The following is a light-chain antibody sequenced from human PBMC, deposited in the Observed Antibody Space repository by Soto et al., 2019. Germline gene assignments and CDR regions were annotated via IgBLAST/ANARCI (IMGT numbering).Light chain of an antibody. CDR3: QTWGTGFQV. V-gene: IGLV4-69*01. CDR1: SGHSSYA. Sequence: QPVLTQSPSASASLGASVKLTCTLSSGHSSYAIAWHQKQPGKGPRYLMDLNNDGSHSKGDGIPDRFSGSSSGAERYLISSSLQSEDEADYYCQTWGTGFQVFGGGTKLTVL. CDR2: LNNDGSH. J-gene: IGLJ2*01.